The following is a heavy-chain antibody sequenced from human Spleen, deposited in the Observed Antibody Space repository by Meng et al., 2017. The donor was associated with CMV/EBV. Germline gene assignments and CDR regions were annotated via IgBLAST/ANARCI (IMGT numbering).Heavy chain of an antibody. J-gene: IGHJ4*02. CDR1: GGAISSGDYD. D-gene: IGHD3-16*01. V-gene: IGHV4-61*02. Sequence: SGPVLGKPSQTPPLPCTVVGGAISSGDYDWSWIRQPAGKGLEWIGRIYTSGSTNYNPSLKSRVTMSVDTSKNQFSLKLSSVTAADTAVYYCARYLLGAHFDYWGQGTLVTVSS. CDR2: IYTSGST. CDR3: ARYLLGAHFDY.